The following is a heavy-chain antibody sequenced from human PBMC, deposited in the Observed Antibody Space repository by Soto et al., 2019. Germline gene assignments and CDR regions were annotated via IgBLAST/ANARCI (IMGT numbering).Heavy chain of an antibody. Sequence: QVQLQESGPGLVKPSETLSLTCTVSGGSISSYYWSWIRQPPGKGLEWIGYIYYSGSTNYNPSLTSRVTISVDTSKNQCSLKLSSVTAADTAVYYCARQVYSSSWYYFDYWGQGTLVTVSS. V-gene: IGHV4-59*08. CDR3: ARQVYSSSWYYFDY. CDR2: IYYSGST. D-gene: IGHD6-13*01. CDR1: GGSISSYY. J-gene: IGHJ4*02.